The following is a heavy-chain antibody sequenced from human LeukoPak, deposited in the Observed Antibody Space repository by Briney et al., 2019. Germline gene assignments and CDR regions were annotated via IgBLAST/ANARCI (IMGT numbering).Heavy chain of an antibody. CDR3: ARDASGPAF. J-gene: IGHJ4*02. CDR2: IYRDGGT. Sequence: GGSLRLSCAASGFTVSNNYMSWVRQAPGKGLEWVSVIYRDGGTFYSDSVKGRFTISRDSSKNILYLQMNSLRVDDTAVYYCARDASGPAFWGQGTLVTVSS. D-gene: IGHD1-26*01. CDR1: GFTVSNNY. V-gene: IGHV3-53*01.